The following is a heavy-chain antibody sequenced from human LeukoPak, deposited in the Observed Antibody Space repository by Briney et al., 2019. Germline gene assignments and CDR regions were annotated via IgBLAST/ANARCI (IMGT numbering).Heavy chain of an antibody. CDR2: IYTSGST. Sequence: SETLSLTCTVSGGSISSYYWSWIRQPAGKGLEWIGRIYTSGSTNYNPSLKSRVTISVDTSKNQFSLKLSSVTAADTAVYYCARDWEVRGVREWFDPWGQGTLVTVSS. D-gene: IGHD3-10*01. V-gene: IGHV4-4*07. J-gene: IGHJ5*02. CDR3: ARDWEVRGVREWFDP. CDR1: GGSISSYY.